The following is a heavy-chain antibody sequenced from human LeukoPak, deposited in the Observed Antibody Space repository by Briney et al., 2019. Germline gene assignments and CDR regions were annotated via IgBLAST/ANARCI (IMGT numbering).Heavy chain of an antibody. CDR3: VRDVNYYDSSGKIDY. D-gene: IGHD3-22*01. V-gene: IGHV4-39*07. Sequence: SETLSLTCTVSGGSISSSSYYWGWIRQPPGKGLEWIGSIYYSGTTYYNPSLKSRVTISVDTSKNQFSLKLSSVTAADTAVYYCVRDVNYYDSSGKIDYWGQGTLVAVSS. CDR2: IYYSGTT. J-gene: IGHJ4*02. CDR1: GGSISSSSYY.